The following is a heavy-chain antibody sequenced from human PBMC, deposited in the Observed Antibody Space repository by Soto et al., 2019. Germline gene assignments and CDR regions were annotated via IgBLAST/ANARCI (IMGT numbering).Heavy chain of an antibody. Sequence: GASVKVSCKASGYTFTSYGISWVRQAPGQGLEWMGWISAYNGNTNYAQKNQGRVTMNTDTSTSTAYMELRSLRSDDTAVYYCARDSTFHYYMDVWGKGTTVTVSS. CDR2: ISAYNGNT. CDR3: ARDSTFHYYMDV. J-gene: IGHJ6*03. V-gene: IGHV1-18*01. CDR1: GYTFTSYG.